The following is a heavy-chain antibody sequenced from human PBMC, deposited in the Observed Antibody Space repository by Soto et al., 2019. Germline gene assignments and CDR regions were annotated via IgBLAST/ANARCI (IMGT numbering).Heavy chain of an antibody. CDR2: IFIGGTT. Sequence: PGGSLRLSCAASGFTVSSSQMTWVRQAPGKALEWVSVIFIGGTTQYAVSVKGRFTISRDYSKNTVYLQMNSLRAEDTAVYFCARLGPYASGTYSFRHNSFDPWGQGTLVTVSS. CDR1: GFTVSSSQ. J-gene: IGHJ5*02. CDR3: ARLGPYASGTYSFRHNSFDP. V-gene: IGHV3-53*01. D-gene: IGHD3-10*01.